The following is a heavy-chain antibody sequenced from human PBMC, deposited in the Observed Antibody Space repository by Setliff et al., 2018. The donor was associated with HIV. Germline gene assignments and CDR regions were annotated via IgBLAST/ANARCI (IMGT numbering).Heavy chain of an antibody. V-gene: IGHV1-46*01. J-gene: IGHJ6*02. D-gene: IGHD3-16*01. CDR3: ARGWGGQDSYYYGMDV. CDR1: GYTFTSYY. CDR2: INSGGGST. Sequence: GASVKVSCKASGYTFTSYYMHWVRQAPGQGLEWMGVINSGGGSTTYAQKFQCRVTMTRDTSTSTVYMELSSLRSQDTAMYYCARGWGGQDSYYYGMDVWGHVTTVTVS.